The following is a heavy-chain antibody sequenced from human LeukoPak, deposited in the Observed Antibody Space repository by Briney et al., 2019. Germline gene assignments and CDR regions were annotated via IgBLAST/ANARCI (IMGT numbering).Heavy chain of an antibody. D-gene: IGHD6-13*01. J-gene: IGHJ4*02. CDR2: IYYSGST. CDR1: GGSISSTSYY. V-gene: IGHV4-39*01. CDR3: ARLAAAGNDY. Sequence: NTSETLSLTCTVSGGSISSTSYYWGWIRQPPGKGLEWIGSIYYSGSTYYNPSLKSRVTISVDTSKNQFSLKLSSVTAADTAVYYCARLAAAGNDYWGQGTLVTVSS.